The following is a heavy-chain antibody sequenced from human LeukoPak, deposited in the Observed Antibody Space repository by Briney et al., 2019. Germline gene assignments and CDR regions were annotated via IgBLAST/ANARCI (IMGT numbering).Heavy chain of an antibody. J-gene: IGHJ5*02. Sequence: SETLSLTCAVSGGSISSGSYSWSWIRQPPGKGLEWIGYIYHSGSTNYNPSLKSRVTISVDRSKNQFSLKLSSVTAADTAVYYCARSSGWGRNWFDPWGQGTLVTVSS. D-gene: IGHD6-19*01. CDR3: ARSSGWGRNWFDP. CDR2: IYHSGST. V-gene: IGHV4-30-2*01. CDR1: GGSISSGSYS.